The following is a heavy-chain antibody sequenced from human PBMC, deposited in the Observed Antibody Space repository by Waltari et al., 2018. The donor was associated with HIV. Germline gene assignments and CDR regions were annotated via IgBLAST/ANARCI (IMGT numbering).Heavy chain of an antibody. CDR1: GFTLSSYG. CDR3: ARKYSSSWGAPFDY. J-gene: IGHJ4*02. Sequence: QVQLVESGGGVVQPGRSLRLSCATSGFTLSSYGMHWVRQAPGKGVELVMVIWYDGSKKYYADSVKGRFTISRDNSENTLYLQMNSLRIEDTAVYYCARKYSSSWGAPFDYWGQGTLVTVSS. D-gene: IGHD6-13*01. CDR2: IWYDGSKK. V-gene: IGHV3-33*01.